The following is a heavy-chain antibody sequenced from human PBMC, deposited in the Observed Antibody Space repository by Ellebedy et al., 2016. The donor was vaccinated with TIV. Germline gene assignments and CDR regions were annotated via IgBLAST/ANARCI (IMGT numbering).Heavy chain of an antibody. D-gene: IGHD3-10*01. V-gene: IGHV3-21*01. CDR1: GFIFSRDI. CDR3: ASEGNYLDAFDI. J-gene: IGHJ3*02. CDR2: ISSTSNYI. Sequence: GESLKISCAASGFIFSRDIMHWVRQAPGKGLEWVSSISSTSNYIYYADLVKCRFTISRDNAKNSLYLQMNSLRAEDTAVYYCASEGNYLDAFDIWGQGTLVTVSS.